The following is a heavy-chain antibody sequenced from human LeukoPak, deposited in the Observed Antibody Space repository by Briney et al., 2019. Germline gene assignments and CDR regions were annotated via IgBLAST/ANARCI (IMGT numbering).Heavy chain of an antibody. J-gene: IGHJ4*02. CDR2: IIPILGIA. D-gene: IGHD6-19*01. CDR3: ARERGSGWPDY. CDR1: GGTFSSYA. V-gene: IGHV1-69*04. Sequence: GASVKVSCKASGGTFSSYAISWVRQAPGQGLEWMGRIIPILGIANYAQKFQGRVTITADKSTSTAYMELSSLRPEDTAVYYCARERGSGWPDYWGQGTLVTVSS.